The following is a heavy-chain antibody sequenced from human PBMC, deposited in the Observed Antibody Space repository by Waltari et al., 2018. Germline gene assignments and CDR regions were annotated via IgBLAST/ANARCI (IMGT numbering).Heavy chain of an antibody. Sequence: VQLLESGGGLVQPGGSLRLSCAASGFTFSSYAISWVRQAPGQGLEWMGGISPLVGTANYAQKCQGRVTITADESTSTAYMELSSLRSEDTAVYYCASFDYDSSGYLGYWGQGTLVTVSS. CDR3: ASFDYDSSGYLGY. CDR2: ISPLVGTA. V-gene: IGHV1-69*01. D-gene: IGHD3-22*01. J-gene: IGHJ4*02. CDR1: GFTFSSYA.